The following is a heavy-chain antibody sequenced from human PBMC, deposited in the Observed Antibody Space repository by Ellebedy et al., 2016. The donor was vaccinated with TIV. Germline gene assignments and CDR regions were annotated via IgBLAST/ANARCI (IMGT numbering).Heavy chain of an antibody. V-gene: IGHV3-48*02. D-gene: IGHD5-18*01. Sequence: GESLKISCEASGFTLSNSNLNWVRQAPGKGLEWVSYISTGSRNIYYADSVKGRFTISRDNAKNSLYLHMNSLRDEDTAVYYCARDGAYNYDTYWYFDLWGRGTLVTVSS. CDR2: ISTGSRNI. CDR1: GFTLSNSN. J-gene: IGHJ2*01. CDR3: ARDGAYNYDTYWYFDL.